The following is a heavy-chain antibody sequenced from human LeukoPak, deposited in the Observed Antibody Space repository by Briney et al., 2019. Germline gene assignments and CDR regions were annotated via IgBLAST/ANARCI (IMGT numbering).Heavy chain of an antibody. CDR2: IKSKTDGGTT. J-gene: IGHJ4*02. V-gene: IGHV3-15*01. D-gene: IGHD2-15*01. CDR1: GFTFSNAW. Sequence: GGSLRLSCAASGFTFSNAWMGWVRQAPGKGLEWVGRIKSKTDGGTTDYAAPVKGRFTISRDDSKNTLYLQMNSLKTEDTAVYYCTTVPRYCSGGSCSQFDYWGQGTLVTVSS. CDR3: TTVPRYCSGGSCSQFDY.